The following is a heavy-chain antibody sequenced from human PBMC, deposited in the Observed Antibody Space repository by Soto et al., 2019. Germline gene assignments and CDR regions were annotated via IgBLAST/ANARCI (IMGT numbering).Heavy chain of an antibody. CDR1: GFTFSGSA. V-gene: IGHV3-73*02. Sequence: EVQLVESGGGLVQPGGSLKLSCAASGFTFSGSAMHWVRQASGKGPEWVGRIRNKANSHATAYAASVKGRFTISRDDSKNTAYLQMNSLKTEDTAVYYCATRLTPPYGMDVWGQGTTVTVSS. J-gene: IGHJ6*02. CDR2: IRNKANSHAT. CDR3: ATRLTPPYGMDV. D-gene: IGHD3-16*01.